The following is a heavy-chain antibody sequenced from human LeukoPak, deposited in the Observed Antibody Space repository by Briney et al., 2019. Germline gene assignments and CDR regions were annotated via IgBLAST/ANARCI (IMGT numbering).Heavy chain of an antibody. CDR3: ARDKSYFGSGNYHYFDS. CDR2: INNDGTYT. J-gene: IGHJ4*02. D-gene: IGHD3-10*01. Sequence: PGGSLRLSCAASGFSFSSYGMSWVRQAPGKGLVWVSRINNDGTYTVYADSVKGRFTISRDNSKNTVYLQMNSLRPEDTALYYCARDKSYFGSGNYHYFDSWGQGALVIVSS. V-gene: IGHV3-74*01. CDR1: GFSFSSYG.